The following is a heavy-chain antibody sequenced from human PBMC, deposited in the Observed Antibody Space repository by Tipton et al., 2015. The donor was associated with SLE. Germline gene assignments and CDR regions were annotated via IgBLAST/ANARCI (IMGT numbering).Heavy chain of an antibody. CDR2: ISRSTKDI. CDR1: GFSFDRYA. J-gene: IGHJ3*01. D-gene: IGHD2/OR15-2a*01. CDR3: AKAQGVIVPNDAFDF. Sequence: SLRLSCAASGFSFDRYAMNWVRQAPGKGLEWVSYISRSTKDIYYADSVKGRFTISRDNAKNSLYLQMNSLRVEDTGVYYCAKAQGVIVPNDAFDFGGQGTMVTVSS. V-gene: IGHV3-48*03.